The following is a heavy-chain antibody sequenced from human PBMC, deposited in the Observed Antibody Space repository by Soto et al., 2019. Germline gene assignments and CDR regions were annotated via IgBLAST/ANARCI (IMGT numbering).Heavy chain of an antibody. Sequence: EVQLVESGGVVVQPGGSLRLSCAASGFTFDDYTMHWVRQAPGKGLEWVPLISWDGGSTYYADSVKGRFTISRDNSKNSLYPQMNSLRTEDTALYYCAKGTYYYDSSGQGYGMDVWGQGTTVTVSS. CDR3: AKGTYYYDSSGQGYGMDV. J-gene: IGHJ6*02. D-gene: IGHD3-22*01. CDR1: GFTFDDYT. CDR2: ISWDGGST. V-gene: IGHV3-43*01.